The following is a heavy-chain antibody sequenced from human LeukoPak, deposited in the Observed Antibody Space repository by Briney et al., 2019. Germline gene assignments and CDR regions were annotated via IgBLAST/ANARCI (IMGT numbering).Heavy chain of an antibody. CDR2: IRSEANSYAT. CDR3: TRHPGDGYNRDY. D-gene: IGHD5-24*01. J-gene: IGHJ4*02. CDR1: GFTFSGSA. Sequence: PGGSLRLSCAASGFTFSGSAMHWVRQASGKGLEWVGRIRSEANSYATAYAASVKGRFTISRDDSKNTAYLQMNSLKTEDTAVYYCTRHPGDGYNRDYWGQGTLVTVSS. V-gene: IGHV3-73*01.